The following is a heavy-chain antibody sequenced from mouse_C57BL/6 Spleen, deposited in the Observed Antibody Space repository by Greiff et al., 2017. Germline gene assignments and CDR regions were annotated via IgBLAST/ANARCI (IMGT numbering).Heavy chain of an antibody. CDR2: IYPSDSET. V-gene: IGHV1-61*01. Sequence: VQLQQPGAELVRPGSSVKLSCKASGYTFTSSWMDWVKQRPGQGLEWIGKIYPSDSETHYNQKFKDKATLTVDKSSSTAYMQLSSLTSEDSAVYYCAGYGFAYWGQGTLVTVSA. CDR3: AGYGFAY. D-gene: IGHD1-2*01. CDR1: GYTFTSSW. J-gene: IGHJ3*01.